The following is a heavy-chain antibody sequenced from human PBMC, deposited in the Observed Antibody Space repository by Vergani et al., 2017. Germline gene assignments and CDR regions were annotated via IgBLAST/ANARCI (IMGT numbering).Heavy chain of an antibody. CDR2: ISWDGGST. CDR3: AKESGYDILTGYDDAFDI. D-gene: IGHD3-9*01. J-gene: IGHJ3*02. V-gene: IGHV3-43*01. Sequence: EVQLVESGGVVVQPGGSLRPSCAASGFTFDDYTMHWVRQAPGKGLEWVSLISWDGGSTYYADSVKGRFTISRDNSKNSLYLQMNSLRTEDTALYYCAKESGYDILTGYDDAFDIWGQGTMVTVSS. CDR1: GFTFDDYT.